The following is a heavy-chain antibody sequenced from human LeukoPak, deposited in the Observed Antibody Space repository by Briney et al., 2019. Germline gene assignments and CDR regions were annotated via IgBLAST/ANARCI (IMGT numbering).Heavy chain of an antibody. J-gene: IGHJ4*02. Sequence: SETLSLTCAVYGGSFSGYYWSWIRQPPGKGLEWIGEINHSGSTNYNPPLKSRVTISVDTSKNQFSLKLSSVTAADTAVYYCARDNGVAAAGTLYFDYWGQGTLVTVSS. CDR3: ARDNGVAAAGTLYFDY. CDR2: INHSGST. CDR1: GGSFSGYY. D-gene: IGHD6-13*01. V-gene: IGHV4-34*01.